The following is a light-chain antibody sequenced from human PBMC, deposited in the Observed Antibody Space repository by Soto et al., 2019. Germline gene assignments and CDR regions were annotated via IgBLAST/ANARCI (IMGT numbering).Light chain of an antibody. CDR1: QDISNY. CDR2: DAS. V-gene: IGKV1-33*01. Sequence: DIQMTQSPSSLSASVGDRVTITCQASQDISNYLNWYQQKPGKAPKLLIYDASNLETGVPSRFNGSGSGTDFTFTISSLQPEDIATYYCQQYDNRPPWTFGQGTKVEIK. J-gene: IGKJ1*01. CDR3: QQYDNRPPWT.